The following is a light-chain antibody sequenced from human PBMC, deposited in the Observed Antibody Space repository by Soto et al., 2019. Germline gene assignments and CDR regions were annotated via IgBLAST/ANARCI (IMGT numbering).Light chain of an antibody. V-gene: IGLV2-14*03. CDR3: SSYISSSTHV. Sequence: QSALTQPASVSGSPGQSITISCTGTSSDVGGYNFVSWYQQHPGKVPKLMIYDVSSRPSGVSDRFSGSKSGNTASLTISGLQAEDEGDYYCSSYISSSTHVFGSGTKVTVL. CDR1: SSDVGGYNF. CDR2: DVS. J-gene: IGLJ1*01.